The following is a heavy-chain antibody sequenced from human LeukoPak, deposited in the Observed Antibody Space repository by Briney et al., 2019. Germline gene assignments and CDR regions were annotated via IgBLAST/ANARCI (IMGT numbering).Heavy chain of an antibody. J-gene: IGHJ1*01. CDR3: ARDSPAGGSD. Sequence: LETLSLTCTVSGGSISSYYWSWIRQPPGKGLEWIGYIYYSGSTNYNPSLKSRVTISVDTSKNQFSLKLSSVTAADTAVYYCARDSPAGGSDWGQGTLVTVSS. V-gene: IGHV4-59*01. CDR1: GGSISSYY. CDR2: IYYSGST.